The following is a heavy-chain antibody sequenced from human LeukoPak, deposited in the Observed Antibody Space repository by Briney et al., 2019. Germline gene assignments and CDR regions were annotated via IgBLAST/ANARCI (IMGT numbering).Heavy chain of an antibody. CDR2: IYTSGST. CDR3: ARVWRVTGAWQDWVLFDY. D-gene: IGHD2-21*02. Sequence: SETLSLTCTVSGGSISSGSYYWSWIRQPAGKGLEWIGRIYTSGSTNYNPSLKSRVTISVDTSKNQFSLKLSSVTAADTAVYYCARVWRVTGAWQDWVLFDYWGQGTLVTVSS. J-gene: IGHJ4*02. V-gene: IGHV4-61*02. CDR1: GGSISSGSYY.